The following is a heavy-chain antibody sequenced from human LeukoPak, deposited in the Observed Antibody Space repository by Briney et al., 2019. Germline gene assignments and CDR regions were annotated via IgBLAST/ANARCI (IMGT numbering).Heavy chain of an antibody. CDR2: IYYSGST. CDR1: GGPISSYY. D-gene: IGHD3-10*01. J-gene: IGHJ5*02. Sequence: PSETLSLTCTASGGPISSYYWSWIRQPPGKGLEWLGYIYYSGSTNYNPSLKSRVTISVDTSKNQFSLKLSSVTAADTAVYYCARVLGSGTHGDNWFDPWGQGTLVTVSS. CDR3: ARVLGSGTHGDNWFDP. V-gene: IGHV4-59*01.